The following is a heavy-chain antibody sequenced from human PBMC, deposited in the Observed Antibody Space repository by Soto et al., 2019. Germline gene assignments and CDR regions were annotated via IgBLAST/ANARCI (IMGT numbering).Heavy chain of an antibody. J-gene: IGHJ4*02. CDR1: GGSVSSPKYF. CDR3: ARTVMPVGNLPAFDH. CDR2: IYNNGKT. D-gene: IGHD7-27*01. Sequence: QMQLQESGPGLVKPSETLSLACTVSGGSVSSPKYFWSWIRQPPGKGLEWVAYIYNNGKTNYNPSLKSPATISVDTAQNQCSLKLTSVTGADSAVYFCARTVMPVGNLPAFDHWGQGVLVTVSS. V-gene: IGHV4-61*01.